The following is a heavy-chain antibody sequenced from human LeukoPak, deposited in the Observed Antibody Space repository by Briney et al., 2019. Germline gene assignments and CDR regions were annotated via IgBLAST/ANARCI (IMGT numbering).Heavy chain of an antibody. CDR1: GRSISSYY. CDR3: ARDARGSYCSGGSCYRNYYYYGMDV. CDR2: IYTSGGT. V-gene: IGHV4-4*07. J-gene: IGHJ6*02. Sequence: SETLSLTCTVSGRSISSYYWSWIRQPAGKGLEWIGRIYTSGGTNYNPSLKGRVTMSVDTSKNQFSLKLSSVTAADTAVYYCARDARGSYCSGGSCYRNYYYYGMDVWGQGTTVTVSS. D-gene: IGHD2-15*01.